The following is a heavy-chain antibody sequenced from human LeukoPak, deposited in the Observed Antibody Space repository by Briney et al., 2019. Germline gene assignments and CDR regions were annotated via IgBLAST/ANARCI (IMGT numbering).Heavy chain of an antibody. J-gene: IGHJ4*02. V-gene: IGHV3-15*01. CDR2: IKSKTDGGTT. Sequence: GGSLRLSCAASGFTFSNAWMSWVCQAPGKGLEWVGRIKSKTDGGTTDYAAPVKGRFTISRDDSKNTLYLQMNSLKTEDTAVYYCTTDPAYGWDFDYWGQGTLVTVSS. D-gene: IGHD2-8*02. CDR1: GFTFSNAW. CDR3: TTDPAYGWDFDY.